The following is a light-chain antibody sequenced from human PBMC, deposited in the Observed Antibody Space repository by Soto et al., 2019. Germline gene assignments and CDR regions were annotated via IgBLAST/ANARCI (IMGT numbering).Light chain of an antibody. CDR1: QSISSW. CDR3: QQYNSYPVD. J-gene: IGKJ2*01. V-gene: IGKV1-5*03. Sequence: DIQMTQSPSTLSASVGDRVTITCRASQSISSWLAWYQQKPGKAPKLLIYKASSLESGVPSRFSGSGSGTEXTXXISXXQPXXFATYYCQQYNSYPVDFGQGTKLEIK. CDR2: KAS.